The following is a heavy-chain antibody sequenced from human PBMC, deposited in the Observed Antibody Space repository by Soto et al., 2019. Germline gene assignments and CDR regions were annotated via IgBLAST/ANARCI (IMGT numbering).Heavy chain of an antibody. CDR3: ARGYCSGGSGYRGRDYYYYGMDV. CDR1: GFTFTSSA. V-gene: IGHV1-58*02. J-gene: IGHJ6*02. CDR2: IVVGSGNT. D-gene: IGHD2-15*01. Sequence: GASVKVSCKASGFTFTSSAMQWVRQARGQRLEWIGWIVVGSGNTNYAQKFQERVTITRDMSTSTAYMELSSLRSEDTAVYYCARGYCSGGSGYRGRDYYYYGMDVWGQGTKVTVSS.